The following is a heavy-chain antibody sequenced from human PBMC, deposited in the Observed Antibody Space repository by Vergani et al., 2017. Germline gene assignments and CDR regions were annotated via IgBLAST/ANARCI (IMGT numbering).Heavy chain of an antibody. CDR1: GFTFSSYA. Sequence: EVQLLESGGGLVQPGGSLRLSCAASGFTFSSYAMSWVRQAPGKGLEWVSAISGSGGSTYYADSVKGRFTISRDNSKNTLYLQMNSLRAEDTAVYYCAKESITIVGVVICGYFDYWGQGTLVTVSS. J-gene: IGHJ4*02. CDR2: ISGSGGST. D-gene: IGHD3-3*01. CDR3: AKESITIVGVVICGYFDY. V-gene: IGHV3-23*01.